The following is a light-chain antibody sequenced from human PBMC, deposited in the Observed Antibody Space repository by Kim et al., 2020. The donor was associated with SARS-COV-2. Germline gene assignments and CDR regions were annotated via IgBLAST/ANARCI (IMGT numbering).Light chain of an antibody. Sequence: VSPGERDTLSCRASQSVNSNLAWYQQKPGQAPRLLIYGASTRATGIPARFSGSGSGTEFTLTISSLQSEDFAVYYCQQYNSWPRTFGHGTKVDIK. CDR2: GAS. V-gene: IGKV3-15*01. CDR3: QQYNSWPRT. CDR1: QSVNSN. J-gene: IGKJ1*01.